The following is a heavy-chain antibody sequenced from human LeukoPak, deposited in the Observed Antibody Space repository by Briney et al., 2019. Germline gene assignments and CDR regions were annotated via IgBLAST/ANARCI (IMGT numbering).Heavy chain of an antibody. CDR1: GGSFSGYY. V-gene: IGHV4-34*01. CDR3: ARERGMVRGVTRWFDP. Sequence: SETLSLTCAVYGGSFSGYYWSWIRQPPGKGLEWIGEINHSGSTNYNPSLKSRVTISVDTSKNQFSLKLSSVTAADTAVYYCARERGMVRGVTRWFDPWGQGTLVTVSS. D-gene: IGHD3-10*01. CDR2: INHSGST. J-gene: IGHJ5*02.